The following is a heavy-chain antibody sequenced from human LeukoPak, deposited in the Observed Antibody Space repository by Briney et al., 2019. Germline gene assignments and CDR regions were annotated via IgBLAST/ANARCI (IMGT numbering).Heavy chain of an antibody. Sequence: GGSLRLSCAASGFTFNNYGMHWVRQAPGKGLEWVSCISGSSSYINYADSVKGRFTISRDNAQNSLFLQLNSLRAEDTAVYYCARDPYSSGWYKDAFDIWGQGTMVTVPS. V-gene: IGHV3-21*01. CDR2: ISGSSSYI. D-gene: IGHD6-19*01. CDR3: ARDPYSSGWYKDAFDI. CDR1: GFTFNNYG. J-gene: IGHJ3*02.